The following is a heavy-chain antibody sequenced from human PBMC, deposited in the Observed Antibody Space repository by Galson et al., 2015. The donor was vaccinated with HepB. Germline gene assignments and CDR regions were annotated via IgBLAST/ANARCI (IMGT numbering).Heavy chain of an antibody. D-gene: IGHD1-26*01. V-gene: IGHV3-23*01. CDR3: AKARLLQTLDC. Sequence: SLRLSCAASGFTFSSYAMSWVRQAPGKGLEWVAVISGSGGSTYYADSVKGRFTISRDNSKNTLYLQTNSLRAEDTAVYYCAKARLLQTLDCWGQGTLVTVSS. CDR2: ISGSGGST. J-gene: IGHJ4*02. CDR1: GFTFSSYA.